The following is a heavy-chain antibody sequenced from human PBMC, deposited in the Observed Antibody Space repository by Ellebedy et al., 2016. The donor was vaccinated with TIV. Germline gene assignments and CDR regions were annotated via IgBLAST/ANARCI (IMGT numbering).Heavy chain of an antibody. CDR1: GGSLSSYY. CDR2: IYYSGST. V-gene: IGHV4-59*01. Sequence: MPSETLSLTCTVSGGSLSSYYWSWIRQPPGKGLEWIGYIYYSGSTNYNSSLKSRVTISEDTSKNQFSLKLSSVTAADTAVYYCARLRGYSYGYAYYGMDVWGQGTTVTVSS. D-gene: IGHD5-18*01. CDR3: ARLRGYSYGYAYYGMDV. J-gene: IGHJ6*02.